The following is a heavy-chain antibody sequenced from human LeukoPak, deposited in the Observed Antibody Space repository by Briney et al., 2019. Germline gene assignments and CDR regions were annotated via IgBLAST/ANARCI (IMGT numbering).Heavy chain of an antibody. V-gene: IGHV4-38-2*02. CDR2: IYHTGSI. CDR1: GYSISSGYY. J-gene: IGHJ4*02. Sequence: SETLSLTCAVSGYSISSGYYWGWIRQPPGRGLEWIGSIYHTGSIYYNPSLKSRVTISVDTSKSQFSLKLSSVTSADTAVYYCARDPWGIAVAGYFDYWGQGTLVTVSS. CDR3: ARDPWGIAVAGYFDY. D-gene: IGHD6-19*01.